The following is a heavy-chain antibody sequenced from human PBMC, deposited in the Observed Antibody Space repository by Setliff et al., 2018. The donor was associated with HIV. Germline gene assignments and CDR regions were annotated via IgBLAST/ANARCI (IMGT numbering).Heavy chain of an antibody. D-gene: IGHD2-15*01. J-gene: IGHJ4*02. CDR1: GGSIRSTSYY. CDR2: IYYGGST. V-gene: IGHV4-39*01. Sequence: SETLSLTCTVSGGSIRSTSYYWGWIRQPPGKGLEWIGSIYYGGSTYYNPSLKSRVTISVDTSKNQFSLKLSSVTAADTAVYYCARHPPYCSGGSCYRGRGYYFDYWGQGTLVTVSS. CDR3: ARHPPYCSGGSCYRGRGYYFDY.